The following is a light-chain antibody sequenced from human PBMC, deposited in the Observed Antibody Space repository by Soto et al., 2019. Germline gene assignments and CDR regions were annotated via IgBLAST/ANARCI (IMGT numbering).Light chain of an antibody. CDR2: GTD. V-gene: IGLV1-44*01. J-gene: IGLJ1*01. CDR1: SSNIGSNT. CDR3: AAWDDSLNGHYV. Sequence: QSVLTQPPSASGTPGQRVTISCSGSSSNIGSNTVNWYQQLPGTAPKLLIYGTDQRPSGVPDRFSGSKSGTSASLAISGLQSEDEADYYCAAWDDSLNGHYVFGTGTKVTVL.